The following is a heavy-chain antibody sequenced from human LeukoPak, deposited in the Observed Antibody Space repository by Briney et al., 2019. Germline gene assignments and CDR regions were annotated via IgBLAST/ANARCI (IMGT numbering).Heavy chain of an antibody. Sequence: GGSLRLSCAASGFTFNDYYMSWIRQAPGKGVESVAYISRSGSTIDYAYSVKGRFTISNDNGKISLYLQMNSLRAEDTAMYYCARDSGRYCIDYWGLGTLVTVSS. J-gene: IGHJ4*02. CDR3: ARDSGRYCIDY. D-gene: IGHD1-26*01. CDR2: ISRSGSTI. CDR1: GFTFNDYY. V-gene: IGHV3-11*01.